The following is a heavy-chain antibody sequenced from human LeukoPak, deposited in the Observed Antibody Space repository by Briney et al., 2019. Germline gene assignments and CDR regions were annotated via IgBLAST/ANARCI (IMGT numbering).Heavy chain of an antibody. CDR1: GNSTIYNY. V-gene: IGHV4-4*07. CDR2: IFSDGKI. CDR3: ARGPGVFGRIWYMDV. J-gene: IGHJ6*03. D-gene: IGHD3-3*01. Sequence: SETLSLTCSVSGNSTIYNYWSWIRQPAGKGLEWIGRIFSDGKINYSPSLESRVTMSVDNAKNQFSLRLSSVTAADTAVYYCARGPGVFGRIWYMDVWGQGTTVSVSS.